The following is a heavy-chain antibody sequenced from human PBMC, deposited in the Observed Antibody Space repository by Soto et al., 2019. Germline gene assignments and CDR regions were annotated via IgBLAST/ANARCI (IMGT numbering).Heavy chain of an antibody. CDR2: IYYSGST. J-gene: IGHJ6*03. V-gene: IGHV4-39*01. CDR1: GGSISSSSYY. CDR3: ARHLEGGVHGDYGYYMDV. D-gene: IGHD4-17*01. Sequence: SETLSLTCTVSGGSISSSSYYWGWIRQPPGKGLEWIGSIYYSGSTYYNPSLKSRVTISVDTSKNQFSLKLSSVTTADTAVYYCARHLEGGVHGDYGYYMDVWGKGTTVTVSS.